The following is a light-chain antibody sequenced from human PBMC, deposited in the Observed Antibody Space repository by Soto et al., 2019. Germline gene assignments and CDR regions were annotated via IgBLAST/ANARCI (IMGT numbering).Light chain of an antibody. J-gene: IGKJ5*01. CDR1: QAISNS. V-gene: IGKV1-27*01. CDR3: PSYNTARPT. Sequence: DIQMTQSPSSLSASMGDRFAITCRASQAISNSLAGYQQKPGKHNQLRIDAASTLQSGVPSRVRGSGAGTDCTRTSSGLKPEDLATYECPSYNTARPTVGQGTRLEIK. CDR2: AAS.